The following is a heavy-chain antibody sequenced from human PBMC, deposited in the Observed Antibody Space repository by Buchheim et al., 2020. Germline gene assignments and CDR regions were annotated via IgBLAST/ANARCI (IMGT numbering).Heavy chain of an antibody. CDR2: IYYSGST. V-gene: IGHV4-39*07. Sequence: QLQLQESGPGLVKPSETLSLTCTVSGGSISSSSYYWGWIRQPPGKGLAWIGSIYYSGSTSYNPSLKIRVTISVDTSKNQFSLKLSSVIAADTAVYYCARISGSYWYWGQGTL. CDR1: GGSISSSSYY. CDR3: ARISGSYWY. J-gene: IGHJ4*02. D-gene: IGHD1-26*01.